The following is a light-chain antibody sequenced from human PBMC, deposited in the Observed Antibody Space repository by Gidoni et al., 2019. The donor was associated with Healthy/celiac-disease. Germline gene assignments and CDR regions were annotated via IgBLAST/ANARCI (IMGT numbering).Light chain of an antibody. J-gene: IGLJ2*01. Sequence: SYELTQPPSVSVSPGQTASITCSGDKLGDNYACWYQQKPGQSPVLVIYQDSKRPSGIPVRFSGSNSGNTATLTISGTQAMDEADYYCQAWDSSTGVFGGGTKLTVL. CDR3: QAWDSSTGV. V-gene: IGLV3-1*01. CDR1: KLGDNY. CDR2: QDS.